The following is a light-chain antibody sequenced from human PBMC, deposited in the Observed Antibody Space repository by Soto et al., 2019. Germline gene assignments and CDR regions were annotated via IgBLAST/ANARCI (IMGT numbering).Light chain of an antibody. Sequence: QSALTQPASVSGSPGQSITISCTGTSSDVGGYNYVSWYQQHPGKAPKLMIYEVSNRPSGVSNRFSGSKSGNTASLTISGREAEDEAGYYCSLYTSSSTLPFVFGTGTKVTVL. CDR2: EVS. CDR3: SLYTSSSTLPFV. V-gene: IGLV2-14*01. CDR1: SSDVGGYNY. J-gene: IGLJ1*01.